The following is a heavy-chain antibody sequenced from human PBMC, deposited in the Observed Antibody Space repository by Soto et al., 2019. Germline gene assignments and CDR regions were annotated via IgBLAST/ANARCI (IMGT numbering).Heavy chain of an antibody. CDR3: NSLKTEDTAVYYCTTDLTRWLQLPSS. D-gene: IGHD3-10*01. CDR2: TYYSGST. CDR1: GGCISSYY. J-gene: IGHJ5*02. Sequence: PSETLSLTCTVSGGCISSYYGSWIRQPPGKGLEWIAYTYYSGSTNYNPSLKSRVTISVDTSKNQFSLKLNFVSSVFRLYLQMNSLKTEDTAVYYCTTDLTRWLQLPSSWGQGTLVTVSS. V-gene: IGHV4-59*01.